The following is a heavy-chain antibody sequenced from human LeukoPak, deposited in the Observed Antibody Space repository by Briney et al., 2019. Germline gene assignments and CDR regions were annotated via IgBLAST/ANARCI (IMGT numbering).Heavy chain of an antibody. Sequence: PSETLSLTCAVYGDSFSGYYWSWIRQPPGKGLEWIAEINHRGTTHYNPSLKSRVNITADTSKNQFSLHLDSVTAADTAVYYCARSWAGMYYPFYYFDYWGQGTLVSVSS. CDR3: ARSWAGMYYPFYYFDY. CDR1: GDSFSGYY. D-gene: IGHD1-26*01. V-gene: IGHV4-34*01. J-gene: IGHJ4*02. CDR2: INHRGTT.